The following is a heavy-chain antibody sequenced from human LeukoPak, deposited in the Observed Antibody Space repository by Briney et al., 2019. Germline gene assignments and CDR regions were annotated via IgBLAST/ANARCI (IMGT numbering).Heavy chain of an antibody. CDR1: GGSISSYY. V-gene: IGHV4-4*07. J-gene: IGHJ4*02. CDR3: ARSAFLVTAPGLYYFDY. CDR2: IYNSGST. Sequence: PSETLSLTCTVSGGSISSYYWSWIRQPAGKGLEWLGHIYNSGSTNYNPSLKGRVTMSAATSKNQFSLHLSSVTAADTAVYYCARSAFLVTAPGLYYFDYWGQGTLVAVSS. D-gene: IGHD6-13*01.